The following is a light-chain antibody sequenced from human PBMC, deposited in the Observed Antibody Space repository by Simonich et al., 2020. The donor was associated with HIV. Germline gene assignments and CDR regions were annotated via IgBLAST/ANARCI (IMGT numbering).Light chain of an antibody. CDR3: QQANSFPLT. J-gene: IGKJ4*01. CDR2: AAS. Sequence: DIQMTQSPSSVSASIGDRVTITCRASQGNSYWLACYQQKPGKAPKLLIYAASSLQSGVPSRFSGSGSGTDFTLTISSLQPEDFATYYCQQANSFPLTFGGGTKVEIK. CDR1: QGNSYW. V-gene: IGKV1-12*01.